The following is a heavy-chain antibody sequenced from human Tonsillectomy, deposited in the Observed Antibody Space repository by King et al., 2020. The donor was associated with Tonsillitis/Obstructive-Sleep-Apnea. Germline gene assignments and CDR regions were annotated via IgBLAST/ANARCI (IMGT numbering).Heavy chain of an antibody. CDR2: IYWDDNK. Sequence: LTLKESGPTLMTPTQTLTLTCTFSGFSLSTSEMGVGWIRQPPGKALEWLALIYWDDNKRYSPSLKSRLTITKDTSKNQVVLTMTNMDPVDTATYYRAHGHFLWVSYRIWLFDPWGQGTLVTVSS. J-gene: IGHJ5*02. CDR1: GFSLSTSEMG. D-gene: IGHD3-16*02. CDR3: AHGHFLWVSYRIWLFDP. V-gene: IGHV2-5*02.